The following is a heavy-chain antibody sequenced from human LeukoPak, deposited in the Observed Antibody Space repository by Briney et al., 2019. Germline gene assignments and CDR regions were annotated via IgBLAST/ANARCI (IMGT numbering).Heavy chain of an antibody. CDR3: ARDYNHNYYDSSGYPVHFDY. D-gene: IGHD3-22*01. CDR2: ISAYNGNT. J-gene: IGHJ4*02. CDR1: GYTFTSYG. Sequence: GASVKVSCKASGYTFTSYGISWVRQAPGQGLEWMGWISAYNGNTNYAQKLQGRVTMTTDTSTSTAYMELRSLRSDDTAVYYSARDYNHNYYDSSGYPVHFDYWGQGTLVTVSS. V-gene: IGHV1-18*01.